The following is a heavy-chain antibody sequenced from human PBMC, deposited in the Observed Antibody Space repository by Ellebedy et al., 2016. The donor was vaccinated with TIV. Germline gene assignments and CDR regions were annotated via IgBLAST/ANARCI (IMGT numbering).Heavy chain of an antibody. J-gene: IGHJ4*02. CDR1: SDSVSNFY. Sequence: SETLSLTCTVSSDSVSNFYWSWIRQPPGKGLEWIGYIYDYIGTTNYNPSLKSRVTISVDTSKNQFSLRLSSVTAADTAVYYCAEGRSGWYYFDYWGQGTLVTVSS. CDR3: AEGRSGWYYFDY. CDR2: IYDYIGTT. D-gene: IGHD6-19*01. V-gene: IGHV4-59*02.